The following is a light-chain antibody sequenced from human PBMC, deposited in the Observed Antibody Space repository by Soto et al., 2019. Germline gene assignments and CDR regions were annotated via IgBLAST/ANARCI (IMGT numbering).Light chain of an antibody. J-gene: IGKJ5*01. V-gene: IGKV3-20*01. CDR1: QSVSKIY. Sequence: EIVLTQSPGTLSLSPGERATLYCRASQSVSKIYLAWYQQKPGQAPRLLIYGTSNRATGIPDSFSGSGSGTDFTLTISRLEPEDFAVYYCQQYNNWPPITFGQATRLEIK. CDR3: QQYNNWPPIT. CDR2: GTS.